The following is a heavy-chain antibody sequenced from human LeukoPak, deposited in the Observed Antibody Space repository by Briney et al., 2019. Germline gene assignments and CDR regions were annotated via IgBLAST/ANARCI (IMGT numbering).Heavy chain of an antibody. CDR3: ARSQVAAAGTWFDP. J-gene: IGHJ5*02. D-gene: IGHD6-13*01. CDR2: IYYSGST. CDR1: GGSISRYY. Sequence: PSETLSLTCTVSGGSISRYYWSWIRQPPGKALEWIGYIYYSGSTNYNPSLKSRVTISVDTSKNQFSLKLSSVTAADTAVYYCARSQVAAAGTWFDPWGQGTLVTVSS. V-gene: IGHV4-59*01.